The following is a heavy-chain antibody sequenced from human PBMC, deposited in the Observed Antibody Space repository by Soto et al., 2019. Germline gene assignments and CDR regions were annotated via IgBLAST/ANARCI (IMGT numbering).Heavy chain of an antibody. Sequence: EVQLVESGGGLVQPGGSLKLSCAASGYTFSDTALHWVRQASGKGLEWVARVAAKNENYVTTYAASVQGRFSISRDDSKNSAYLLMNSLKTEDTAIYYCSKYSGSSTIPAALGQGTLVTVSS. CDR1: GYTFSDTA. CDR2: VAAKNENYVT. D-gene: IGHD1-26*01. V-gene: IGHV3-73*02. J-gene: IGHJ5*02. CDR3: SKYSGSSTIPAA.